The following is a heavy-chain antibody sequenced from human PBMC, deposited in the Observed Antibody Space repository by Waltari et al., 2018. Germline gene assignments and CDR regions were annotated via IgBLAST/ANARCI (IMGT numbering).Heavy chain of an antibody. CDR1: GGTFSSYA. CDR3: ARDFGSGYYFDY. D-gene: IGHD3-3*01. V-gene: IGHV1-69*01. Sequence: QVQLVQSGAEVKKPGSSVKISCKASGGTFSSYAISWVRQAPGQGLEWMGGIIPIFGTANYAQKFQGRGTITADESTSTAYMELSSLRAEDTAVYYCARDFGSGYYFDYWGQGTLVIVSS. J-gene: IGHJ4*02. CDR2: IIPIFGTA.